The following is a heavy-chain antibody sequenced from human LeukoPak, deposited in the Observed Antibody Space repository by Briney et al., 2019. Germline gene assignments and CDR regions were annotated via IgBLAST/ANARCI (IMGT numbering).Heavy chain of an antibody. J-gene: IGHJ5*02. D-gene: IGHD6-13*01. CDR2: IIPIFGTA. V-gene: IGHV1-69*13. CDR3: ARVTTGYSRFDP. CDR1: GGTFSSYA. Sequence: ASVKVSCKASGGTFSSYAISWVRQAPGQGLEWMGGIIPIFGTANYAQKFQGRVTITADESTSTAYMELSSLRSEDTAVYYCARVTTGYSRFDPWGQGTLVTVSS.